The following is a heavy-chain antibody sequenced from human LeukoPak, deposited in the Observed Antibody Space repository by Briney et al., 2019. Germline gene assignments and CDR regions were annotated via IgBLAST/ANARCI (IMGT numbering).Heavy chain of an antibody. CDR3: VKELPHGLAAAGNLGY. V-gene: IGHV3-23*01. CDR1: GFTFSSYA. CDR2: ISDSGGST. J-gene: IGHJ4*02. Sequence: GGSLRLSCAASGFTFSSYAMSWVRQAPGKGLEWVSTISDSGGSTYYADSVKGRFTISRDNSKNTLYLQMNSLRAEDTAVYHCVKELPHGLAAAGNLGYWGQGTQVTVSS. D-gene: IGHD6-13*01.